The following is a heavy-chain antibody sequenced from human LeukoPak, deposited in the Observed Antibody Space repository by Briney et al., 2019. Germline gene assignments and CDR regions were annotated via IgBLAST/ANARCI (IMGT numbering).Heavy chain of an antibody. Sequence: SETLSLTCTVSGGSISSGSYYWSWIRQPAGKGLEWIGSIYYSGSTYYNPSLKSRVTISVDTSKNQFSLKLSSVTAADTAVYYCATIVAAAARGFFDYWVQGTLVTVSS. CDR3: ATIVAAAARGFFDY. D-gene: IGHD6-13*01. J-gene: IGHJ4*02. CDR1: GGSISSGSYY. V-gene: IGHV4-39*01. CDR2: IYYSGST.